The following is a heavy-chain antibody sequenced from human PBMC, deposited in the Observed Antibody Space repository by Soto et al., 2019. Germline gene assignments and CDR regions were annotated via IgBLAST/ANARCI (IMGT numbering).Heavy chain of an antibody. V-gene: IGHV1-69*04. Sequence: SVKVSCKASGGTFSSYTISWARQAPGQGLEWMGRIIPILGIANYAQKFQGRVTITADKSTSTAYMELSSLRSEDTAVYYCAREAGHYYDSSGYYFGYWGQGTLVTVSS. CDR3: AREAGHYYDSSGYYFGY. CDR1: GGTFSSYT. J-gene: IGHJ4*02. D-gene: IGHD3-22*01. CDR2: IIPILGIA.